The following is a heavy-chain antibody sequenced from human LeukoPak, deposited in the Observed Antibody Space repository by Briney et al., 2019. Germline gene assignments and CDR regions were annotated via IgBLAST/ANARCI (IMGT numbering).Heavy chain of an antibody. J-gene: IGHJ4*02. CDR1: GYSFTSYC. CDR2: IYPGDSDT. CDR3: ARQYYYDSSGYDY. D-gene: IGHD3-22*01. V-gene: IGHV5-51*01. Sequence: GESLKISCKGSGYSFTSYCIGWVRQMPGKGLEWMGIIYPGDSDTRYSPSFQGQVTISADKSISTAYLQWSSLKASDTAMYYCARQYYYDSSGYDYWGQGTLVTVSS.